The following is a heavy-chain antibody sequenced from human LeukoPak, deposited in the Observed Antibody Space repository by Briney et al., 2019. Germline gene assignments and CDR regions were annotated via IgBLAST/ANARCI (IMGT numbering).Heavy chain of an antibody. Sequence: ASVKVSCKVSGYTLTELSMHWVRQAPGKGLEWMGGFDPEDGETIYAQKFQGRVTMTEDTSTDTAYMELSSLRSEDTAVYYCATDLKWLVLASGFGYWGQGTLVTVSS. V-gene: IGHV1-24*01. D-gene: IGHD6-19*01. CDR1: GYTLTELS. J-gene: IGHJ4*02. CDR3: ATDLKWLVLASGFGY. CDR2: FDPEDGET.